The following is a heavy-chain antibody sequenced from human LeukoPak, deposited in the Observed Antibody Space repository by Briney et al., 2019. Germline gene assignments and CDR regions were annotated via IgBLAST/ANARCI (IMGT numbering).Heavy chain of an antibody. J-gene: IGHJ4*02. Sequence: GGSLRLSCAASGFTFSSYSMNWVRQAPGKGLEWVSSISSSSSYIYYADSVKGRFTISRDNAKNSLYLQMNSLRAEDTAVYYCARVGFSGSYCFDYWGQGTLVTVSS. V-gene: IGHV3-21*01. CDR2: ISSSSSYI. D-gene: IGHD1-26*01. CDR1: GFTFSSYS. CDR3: ARVGFSGSYCFDY.